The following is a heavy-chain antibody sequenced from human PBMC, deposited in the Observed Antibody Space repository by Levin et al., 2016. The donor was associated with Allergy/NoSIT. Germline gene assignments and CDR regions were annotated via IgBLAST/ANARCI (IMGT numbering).Heavy chain of an antibody. Sequence: WIRQPPGKGLEWIGYIYYSGSTYYNPSLKSRVTISVDTSKSQFSLKLSSVTAADTAVYYCARQRHRRIDCSSTSCMGYFDYWGQGTLVTVSS. V-gene: IGHV4-31*02. CDR3: ARQRHRRIDCSSTSCMGYFDY. CDR2: IYYSGST. D-gene: IGHD2-2*01. J-gene: IGHJ4*02.